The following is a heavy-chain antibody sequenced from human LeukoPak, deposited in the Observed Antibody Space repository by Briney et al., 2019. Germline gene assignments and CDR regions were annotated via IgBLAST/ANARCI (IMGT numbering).Heavy chain of an antibody. V-gene: IGHV3-23*01. CDR3: AKVIPAATPRAGMDY. Sequence: GGSLRLSCAASGFTFSSYAMSWVRQAPGKGLEWVSATSGSGGNTYYADSVKGRFTISRDNSKNTLYLQMNSLRAEDTAVYYCAKVIPAATPRAGMDYWGQGTLVTASS. CDR1: GFTFSSYA. D-gene: IGHD2-2*02. J-gene: IGHJ4*02. CDR2: TSGSGGNT.